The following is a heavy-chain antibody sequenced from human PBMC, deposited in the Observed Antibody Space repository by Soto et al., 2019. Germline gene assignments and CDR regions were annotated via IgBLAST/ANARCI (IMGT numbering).Heavy chain of an antibody. D-gene: IGHD1-7*01. V-gene: IGHV1-69*02. CDR2: IIPILGIA. CDR1: GGTFSSYT. J-gene: IGHJ6*02. CDR3: ATMITGTNYYYYGMDV. Sequence: QVQLVQSGAEVKKPGSSVKVSCKASGGTFSSYTISWVRQAPGQGLEWMGRIIPILGIANYAQKFQGRVTITEDKSTSTAYMELSSLRSEDTAVYYCATMITGTNYYYYGMDVWGQGTTVTVSS.